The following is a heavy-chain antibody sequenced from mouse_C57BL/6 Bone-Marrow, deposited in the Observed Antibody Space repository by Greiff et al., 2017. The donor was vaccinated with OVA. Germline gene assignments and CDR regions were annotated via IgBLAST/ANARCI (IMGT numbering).Heavy chain of an antibody. Sequence: EVHLVESGEGLVKPGGSLKLSCAASGFTFSSYAMSWVRQTPEKRLEWVAYISSGGDYIYYADTVKGRFTISRDNARNTLYLQMSSLKSEDTARYYCTRGTVYFDYWGQGTTLTVSS. CDR3: TRGTVYFDY. CDR1: GFTFSSYA. V-gene: IGHV5-9-1*02. CDR2: ISSGGDYI. D-gene: IGHD4-1*01. J-gene: IGHJ2*01.